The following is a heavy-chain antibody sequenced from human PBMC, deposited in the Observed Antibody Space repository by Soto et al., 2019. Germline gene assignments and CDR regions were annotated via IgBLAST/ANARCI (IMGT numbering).Heavy chain of an antibody. Sequence: QLQLQESGPRLVKPSETLSLTCSVSGGSIRSSSYSLGWIRQPPGKGLEWIGTIYYCGCTPYNPSPEGRVAISADTPNNQLSLRLFSVTAADPAVYYCGRQTGLRGSTNCFGYYRVDVWGKGTTVPVS. J-gene: IGHJ6*04. CDR1: GGSIRSSSYS. CDR2: IYYCGCT. CDR3: GRQTGLRGSTNCFGYYRVDV. V-gene: IGHV4-39*01. D-gene: IGHD2-2*01.